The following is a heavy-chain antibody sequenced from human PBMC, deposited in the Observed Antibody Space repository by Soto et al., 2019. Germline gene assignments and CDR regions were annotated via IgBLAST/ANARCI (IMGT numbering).Heavy chain of an antibody. D-gene: IGHD4-17*01. J-gene: IGHJ6*02. CDR2: IYPGDSDT. CDR1: GYTFTSYW. Sequence: PGESLKISCRGSGYTFTSYWIGWVRQMPGKGLECMGIIYPGDSDTRYSPSFQGQVTISADKSISTAYLQWSSLKASDTAMYYCARHKPYGDYQNYYYYGMDVWGQGTTVTVSS. V-gene: IGHV5-51*01. CDR3: ARHKPYGDYQNYYYYGMDV.